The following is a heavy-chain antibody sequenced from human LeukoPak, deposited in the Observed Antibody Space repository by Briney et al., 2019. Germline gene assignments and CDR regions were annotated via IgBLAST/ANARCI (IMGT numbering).Heavy chain of an antibody. V-gene: IGHV4-39*07. CDR3: AREYPQGSGWREDAFDI. CDR1: GVSISSSYYY. CDR2: IYSSGNT. J-gene: IGHJ3*02. D-gene: IGHD6-19*01. Sequence: SETLSLTCTVSGVSISSSYYYWAWIRQPPGKGLEWIGSIYSSGNTYYTPSLKSRVTISVDTSKNQFSLKLISVTAADTAVFYCAREYPQGSGWREDAFDIWGQGTMVTVSS.